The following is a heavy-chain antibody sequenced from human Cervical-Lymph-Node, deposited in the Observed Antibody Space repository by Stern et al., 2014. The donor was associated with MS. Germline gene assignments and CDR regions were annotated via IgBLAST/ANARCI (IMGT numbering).Heavy chain of an antibody. CDR3: ATLYDSSGNYGMEV. CDR1: GYTFIRYY. J-gene: IGHJ6*02. CDR2: VNANGGSA. V-gene: IGHV1-46*01. D-gene: IGHD5/OR15-5a*01. Sequence: QLVQSGAEVKKPGASVKVSCKGSGYTFIRYYIQWVRQAPGQGLEWMGIVNANGGSARYAQKFQGRVTMASDTSTSTVSMELSSLRSEDTAVYYCATLYDSSGNYGMEVWGQGTTVIVSS.